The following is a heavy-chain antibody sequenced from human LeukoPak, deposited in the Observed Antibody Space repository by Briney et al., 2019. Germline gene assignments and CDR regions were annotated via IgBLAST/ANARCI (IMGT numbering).Heavy chain of an antibody. Sequence: SQTLSLTCTVSGGSISSGGYYWSWIRQHPGKGLEWIGYIYYSGSTYYNPSLKSRVTISVDTSKNQFSLKLSSVTAADTAVYYCARGSFGIHDYARSPFDPWGQGTLVTVSS. D-gene: IGHD4-17*01. CDR3: ARGSFGIHDYARSPFDP. V-gene: IGHV4-31*03. J-gene: IGHJ5*02. CDR2: IYYSGST. CDR1: GGSISSGGYY.